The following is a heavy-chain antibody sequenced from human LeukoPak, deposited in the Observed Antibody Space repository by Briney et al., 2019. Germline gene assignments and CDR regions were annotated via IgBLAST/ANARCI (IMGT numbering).Heavy chain of an antibody. V-gene: IGHV1-8*01. J-gene: IGHJ4*02. CDR1: GYSFINND. CDR3: VRDLRGSDDF. Sequence: ASVTVSCKASGYSFINNDINWVRQAPGQGLEWMAWMNPKSGNTGSAQHFQGRVTLTQNIAISTAYLEVRNLKSEDTAVYYCVRDLRGSDDFWGQGTLVTVTS. D-gene: IGHD1-26*01. CDR2: MNPKSGNT.